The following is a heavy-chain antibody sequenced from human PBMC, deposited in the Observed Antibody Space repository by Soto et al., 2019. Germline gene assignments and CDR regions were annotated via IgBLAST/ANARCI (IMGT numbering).Heavy chain of an antibody. Sequence: GSLRLSCAASPFSFSSYDMSWVRQAAGKGLEWVAVFTGSGSSAFYADSVKGRFTISRDRSTNTLFLQMSSLRVEDTAVCYCATHASGYYRHSFDNWGQGTPVTVSS. D-gene: IGHD3-22*01. CDR1: PFSFSSYD. J-gene: IGHJ4*02. V-gene: IGHV3-23*01. CDR3: ATHASGYYRHSFDN. CDR2: FTGSGSSA.